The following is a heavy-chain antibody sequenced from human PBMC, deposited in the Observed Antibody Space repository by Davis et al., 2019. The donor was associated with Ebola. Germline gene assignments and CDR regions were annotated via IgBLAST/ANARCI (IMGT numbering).Heavy chain of an antibody. CDR3: ARFDHSFDS. V-gene: IGHV3-21*01. Sequence: GGSLRLSCAASGFTFSNYNLNWVRQTPEKGLEWVSSINSSGTYIYYADSVKGRFTISRDDAKNSVYLHMNSLRAEDTGIYYCARFDHSFDSWGQGALVTVSS. D-gene: IGHD4-11*01. CDR1: GFTFSNYN. CDR2: INSSGTYI. J-gene: IGHJ4*02.